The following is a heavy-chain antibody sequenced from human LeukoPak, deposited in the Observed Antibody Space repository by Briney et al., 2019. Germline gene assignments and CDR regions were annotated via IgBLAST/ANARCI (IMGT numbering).Heavy chain of an antibody. V-gene: IGHV3-53*01. CDR3: AARPTSEAVAPSDF. CDR2: IYSHGAT. CDR1: GFTVYNNY. Sequence: GGSLRLSCAASGFTVYNNYMTWVRQAPGKGLECVSVIYSHGATYYAVSVKGRFTISRDNSNSMLYLQMNSLRAEDTATYYCAARPTSEAVAPSDFWGQGTLVTVSS. D-gene: IGHD6-19*01. J-gene: IGHJ4*02.